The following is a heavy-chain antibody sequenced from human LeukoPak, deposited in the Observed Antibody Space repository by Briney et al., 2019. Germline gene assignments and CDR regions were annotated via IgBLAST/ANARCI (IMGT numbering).Heavy chain of an antibody. CDR2: IYPGDSDT. V-gene: IGHV5-51*01. Sequence: GESLKISCKGSGYSFTSYWIGWVRQMPGKGLEWMGIIYPGDSDTRYSPSFQGQVTISADKSISTAYLQWSSLKASDTAMYYCARQSHGYYYDSSGYILIWGQGTLVTVSS. CDR1: GYSFTSYW. D-gene: IGHD3-22*01. CDR3: ARQSHGYYYDSSGYILI. J-gene: IGHJ4*02.